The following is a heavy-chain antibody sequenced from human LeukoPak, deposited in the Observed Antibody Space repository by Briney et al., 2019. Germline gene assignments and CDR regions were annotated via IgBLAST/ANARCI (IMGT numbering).Heavy chain of an antibody. V-gene: IGHV1-24*01. D-gene: IGHD6-19*01. Sequence: GASVKVSCKVSGYTLTELSMHWVRQAPGKGLEWMGGFDPEDGETIYAQKFQGRVTITEDTSTDTAYMELSSLRSEDTAVYYCATAERKYSSGWYVYWGQGTLVTVSS. CDR3: ATAERKYSSGWYVY. CDR2: FDPEDGET. J-gene: IGHJ4*02. CDR1: GYTLTELS.